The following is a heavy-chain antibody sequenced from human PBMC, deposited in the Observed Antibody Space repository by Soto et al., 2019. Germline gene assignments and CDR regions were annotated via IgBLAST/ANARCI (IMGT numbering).Heavy chain of an antibody. Sequence: ASVKVSCKASGYSFTDYHIHWVRQAPGEGLEWLGRINPKSGGTSTAQKFQGWVTMTTDTSISTASMELTRLTSDDTAIYYCARGDSTDCSNGVCSFFYNHDMDVWG. CDR1: GYSFTDYH. V-gene: IGHV1-2*04. CDR2: INPKSGGT. D-gene: IGHD2-8*01. CDR3: ARGDSTDCSNGVCSFFYNHDMDV. J-gene: IGHJ6*02.